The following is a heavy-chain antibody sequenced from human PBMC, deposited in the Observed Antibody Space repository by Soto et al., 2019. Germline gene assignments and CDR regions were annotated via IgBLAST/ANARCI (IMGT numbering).Heavy chain of an antibody. CDR2: IYYSGST. D-gene: IGHD3-3*01. J-gene: IGHJ5*02. V-gene: IGHV4-31*03. CDR1: GGSISSGVYY. Sequence: QVQLQESGPGLVKPSQTLSLTCTVSGGSISSGVYYWSWIRQHPGKGLEWIGYIYYSGSTYYNPSLKSRVTISVDTSKNQCSLKLSSVTAADTAVYYCARWWSGSRQGFDPWGQGTLVTVSS. CDR3: ARWWSGSRQGFDP.